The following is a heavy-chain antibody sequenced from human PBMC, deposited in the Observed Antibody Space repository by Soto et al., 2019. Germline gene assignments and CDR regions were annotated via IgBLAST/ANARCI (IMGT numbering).Heavy chain of an antibody. D-gene: IGHD5-18*01. V-gene: IGHV3-15*01. Sequence: GPALRLSSAASGLTFSNVWMTWVRQAPGKGVEWVGRIKSKSDGETADVAAPVKARFTISRDDSKNTVFLEMNSLKSEDTALYYCAITAMINRDSSTSFDYWGRGT. CDR1: GLTFSNVW. CDR3: AITAMINRDSSTSFDY. CDR2: IKSKSDGETA. J-gene: IGHJ4*02.